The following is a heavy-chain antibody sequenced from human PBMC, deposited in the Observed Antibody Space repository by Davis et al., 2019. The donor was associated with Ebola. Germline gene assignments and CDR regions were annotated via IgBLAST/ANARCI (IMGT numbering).Heavy chain of an antibody. CDR1: GGSISSSSYY. CDR3: ARRRIVGATGVDY. CDR2: IYYSGST. D-gene: IGHD1-26*01. Sequence: SETLSLTCTVSGGSISSSSYYWGWIRQPPGKGLEWIGSIYYSGSTYYNPSLKSRVTISVDTSKNQFSLKLSSVTAADTAVYYCARRRIVGATGVDYWGQGNLVTVSS. J-gene: IGHJ4*02. V-gene: IGHV4-39*01.